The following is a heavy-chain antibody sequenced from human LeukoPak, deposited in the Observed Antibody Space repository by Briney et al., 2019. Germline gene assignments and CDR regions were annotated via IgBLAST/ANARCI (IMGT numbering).Heavy chain of an antibody. J-gene: IGHJ4*02. Sequence: GASVKVSCKASGYTFTGYYMHWVRQAPGQGLEWMGWINPNSGGTNYAQKFQGRVTMTRDTSISTAYMELSRLRSDDTAVNYCARDVAGPYYYDSSGYYSPYSDYWGQGTLVTVSP. V-gene: IGHV1-2*02. CDR1: GYTFTGYY. D-gene: IGHD3-22*01. CDR2: INPNSGGT. CDR3: ARDVAGPYYYDSSGYYSPYSDY.